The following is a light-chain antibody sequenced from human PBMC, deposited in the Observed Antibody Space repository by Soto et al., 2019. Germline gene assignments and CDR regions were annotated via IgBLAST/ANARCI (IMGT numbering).Light chain of an antibody. Sequence: QSVLTQPPSVSEAPRQRVTISCSGSSSNIGKDVVNWFQQLPGKAPKLLIYYDDRLPSGVSDRFSGSKSGASASLAISGLQSEDEADYYCAAWDDSLNGWVFGGGTKLTVL. CDR2: YDD. J-gene: IGLJ3*02. V-gene: IGLV1-36*01. CDR1: SSNIGKDV. CDR3: AAWDDSLNGWV.